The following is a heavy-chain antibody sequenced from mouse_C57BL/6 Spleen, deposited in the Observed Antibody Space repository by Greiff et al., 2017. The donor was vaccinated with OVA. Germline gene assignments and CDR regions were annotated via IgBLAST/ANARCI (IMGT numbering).Heavy chain of an antibody. D-gene: IGHD2-4*01. CDR1: GYTFTSYW. J-gene: IGHJ3*01. V-gene: IGHV1-61*01. CDR2: IYPSDSET. CDR3: AREGGRIYYDYDAGFAY. Sequence: VQLQQPGAELVRPGSSVKLSCKASGYTFTSYWMDWVKQRPGQGLEWIGNIYPSDSETHYNQKFKDKATLTVDKSSSTAYMQLSSLTSEDSAVYYCAREGGRIYYDYDAGFAYWGQGTLVTVSA.